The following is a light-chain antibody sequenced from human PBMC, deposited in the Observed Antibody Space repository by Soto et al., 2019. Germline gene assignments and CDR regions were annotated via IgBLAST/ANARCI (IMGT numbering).Light chain of an antibody. CDR2: ATS. V-gene: IGKV3-15*01. J-gene: IGKJ1*01. CDR3: QQYYSSPPT. CDR1: QSLTSN. Sequence: EIILTQSPVTLYVSPGETATLSCRASQSLTSNVAWYQQRPGQAPRLLIYATSTRATEIPARFSGTGSGTEFTLTIASLQSEDVAVYYCQQYYSSPPTFGQGTKVEI.